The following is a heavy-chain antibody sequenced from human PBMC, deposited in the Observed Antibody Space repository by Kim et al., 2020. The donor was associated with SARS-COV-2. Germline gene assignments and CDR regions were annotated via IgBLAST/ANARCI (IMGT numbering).Heavy chain of an antibody. CDR1: GFTFSSYS. V-gene: IGHV3-48*01. D-gene: IGHD3-9*01. CDR3: ARDTIRLRYFDWLTLALDY. Sequence: GGSLRLSCAASGFTFSSYSMNWVRQAPGKGLEWVSYISSSSSTIYYADSVKGRFTISRDNAKNSLYLQMNSLRAEDTAVYYCARDTIRLRYFDWLTLALDYWGQGTLVTVSS. J-gene: IGHJ4*02. CDR2: ISSSSSTI.